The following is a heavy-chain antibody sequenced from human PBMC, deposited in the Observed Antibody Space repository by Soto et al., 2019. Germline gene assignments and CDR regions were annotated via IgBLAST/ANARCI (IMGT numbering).Heavy chain of an antibody. CDR1: GGTFSSST. J-gene: IGHJ3*02. CDR2: ITPVFGTA. V-gene: IGHV1-69*06. CDR3: ATDVPVFGRVVYDALDI. Sequence: GASVKVSCKASGGTFSSSTFTWVRQAPGQGLEWMGGITPVFGTANYPQKFQGRVTITADKSTSTAYMELSSLRSEDTALYYCATDVPVFGRVVYDALDIWGQGTMVTVSS. D-gene: IGHD3-10*02.